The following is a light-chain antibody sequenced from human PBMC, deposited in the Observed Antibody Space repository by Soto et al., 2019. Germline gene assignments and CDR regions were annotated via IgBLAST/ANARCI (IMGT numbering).Light chain of an antibody. J-gene: IGKJ5*01. CDR1: HDISTF. Sequence: DIQLTQSPSLLSASIGDRVTITCRASHDISTFLAWYQQKPGKAPKLLIYEASTMQSGVPSRFSGSGSGTDFTLTINGLQPEDFATYYCQQAASFPITFGQGTRLEIK. CDR3: QQAASFPIT. V-gene: IGKV1-9*01. CDR2: EAS.